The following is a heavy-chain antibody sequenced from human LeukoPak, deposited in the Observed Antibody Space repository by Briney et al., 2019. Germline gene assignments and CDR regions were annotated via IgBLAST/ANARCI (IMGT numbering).Heavy chain of an antibody. CDR2: INHSGST. D-gene: IGHD1-26*01. J-gene: IGHJ4*02. CDR3: AREGWELSPPSD. V-gene: IGHV4-34*01. CDR1: GGSFSGYY. Sequence: SETLSLTCAVYGGSFSGYYWSWIRQPPGKGMEWIGEINHSGSTNYNPSLKSRVTISVDTSKNQFSLKLSSVTAADTAVYYCAREGWELSPPSDWGQGTLVTVSS.